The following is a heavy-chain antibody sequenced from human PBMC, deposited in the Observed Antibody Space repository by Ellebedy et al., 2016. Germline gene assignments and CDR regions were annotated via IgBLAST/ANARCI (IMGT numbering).Heavy chain of an antibody. J-gene: IGHJ4*01. CDR3: ARLEMATYDNI. CDR1: GAPISRFY. V-gene: IGHV4-59*12. D-gene: IGHD5-24*01. Sequence: SETLSLTCTISGAPISRFYWTWIRQAPGKGLEWIGYVYYGGSTNYNPSLKSRLTLSLDTSKRQLSLKLASVTAADTAMYYCARLEMATYDNIWGRGILVTVSS. CDR2: VYYGGST.